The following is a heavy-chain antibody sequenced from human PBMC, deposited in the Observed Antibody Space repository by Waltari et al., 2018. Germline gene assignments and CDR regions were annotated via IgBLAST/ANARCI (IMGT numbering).Heavy chain of an antibody. J-gene: IGHJ4*02. Sequence: QVQLVQSGPEVKKPGASVKVSCKASGDNFMSYGISWVRQAPGHGLDFMRWISGYNGGTQYAQRCQGRGTRTPDTSTSTAYMELTSLRSDDTAVYYCARDRRISLAQSTSYFDYWGQGTLVTVSS. D-gene: IGHD5-12*01. CDR2: ISGYNGGT. CDR3: ARDRRISLAQSTSYFDY. V-gene: IGHV1-18*01. CDR1: GDNFMSYG.